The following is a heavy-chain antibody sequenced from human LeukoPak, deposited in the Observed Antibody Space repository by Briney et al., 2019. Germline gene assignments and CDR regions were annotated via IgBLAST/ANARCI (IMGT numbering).Heavy chain of an antibody. J-gene: IGHJ5*02. CDR1: AYTFTGYY. CDR2: INPNSGGT. Sequence: ASVKVSCKASAYTFTGYYIHWVRQAPGQGLEWMGWINPNSGGTNYAQKFQGRVTLTRDTSISTAYMELSRLRSDDTAVYYCARDLSRDNWLDPWGHGTLVTVSS. V-gene: IGHV1-2*02. CDR3: ARDLSRDNWLDP.